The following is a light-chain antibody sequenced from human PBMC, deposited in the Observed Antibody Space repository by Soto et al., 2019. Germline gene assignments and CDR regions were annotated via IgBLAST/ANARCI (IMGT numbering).Light chain of an antibody. J-gene: IGKJ1*01. CDR1: QSVSSN. Sequence: EIVITQSPPTLPVSPGERATLSCRASQSVSSNLAWYQQKPGQAPRLLIYGASTRATGIPARFSGSGSGTEFTLTISSLQSEDFAVYYCQQYNNWPRTFGQGTKV. V-gene: IGKV3-15*01. CDR3: QQYNNWPRT. CDR2: GAS.